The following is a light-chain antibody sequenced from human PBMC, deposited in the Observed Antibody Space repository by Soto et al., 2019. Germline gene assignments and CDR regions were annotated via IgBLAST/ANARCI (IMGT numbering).Light chain of an antibody. V-gene: IGLV1-40*01. CDR3: QSYDSSLSGSV. CDR1: SSNIGAGYD. CDR2: GNS. Sequence: QSVLTQPPSGSRAPGQSVTISCTGSSSNIGAGYDVHWYQQLPGTAPKLLIYGNSNRPSGVPDRFSGSKSGTSASLAITGLQTEDEADYYCQSYDSSLSGSVFGGGTKLTVL. J-gene: IGLJ3*02.